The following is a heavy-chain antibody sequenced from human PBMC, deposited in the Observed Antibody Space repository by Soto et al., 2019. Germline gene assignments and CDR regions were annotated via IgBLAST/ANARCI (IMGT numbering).Heavy chain of an antibody. V-gene: IGHV4-59*08. Sequence: QVQLQESGPGLVKPSETLSLTCTVPGGSISSYYWSWIRQPPGKGLEWIGYIYYGGSTNYNPSLKCRVTLSVDASKIRFSLQLSSVTAADTAVYYCASRYGSWFDYWGQGTLVAVSS. CDR2: IYYGGST. CDR3: ASRYGSWFDY. J-gene: IGHJ4*02. D-gene: IGHD5-18*01. CDR1: GGSISSYY.